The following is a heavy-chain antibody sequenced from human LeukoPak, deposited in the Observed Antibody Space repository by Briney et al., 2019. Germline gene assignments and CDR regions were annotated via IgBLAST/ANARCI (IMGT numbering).Heavy chain of an antibody. CDR1: GGSISPYY. Sequence: SETLSLTCTVSGGSISPYYWSWIRQPPGKGLEWIGYIYYSGSTNYNPSLKSRVTISLDTSKNQFSLKLSSVTAADTAVYYCAREDIVVVPAATNAFDIWGQGTMVTVSS. D-gene: IGHD2-2*01. CDR3: AREDIVVVPAATNAFDI. V-gene: IGHV4-59*12. J-gene: IGHJ3*02. CDR2: IYYSGST.